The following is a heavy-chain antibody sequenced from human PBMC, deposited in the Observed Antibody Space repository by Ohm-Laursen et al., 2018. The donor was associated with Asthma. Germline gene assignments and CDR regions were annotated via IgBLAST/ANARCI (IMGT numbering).Heavy chain of an antibody. Sequence: SLRLSCAASGFTFRSYAMHWVHQAPGKGLEWVAVGGSYYDGGLKYYADSVNGRFTVSRDDSKNTLYLQMNSLRPDDTAVYYCARDRSRSGHYPRPHDYWGQGTLITVSS. V-gene: IGHV3-30-3*01. D-gene: IGHD3-22*01. CDR2: GGSYYDGGLK. CDR3: ARDRSRSGHYPRPHDY. J-gene: IGHJ4*02. CDR1: GFTFRSYA.